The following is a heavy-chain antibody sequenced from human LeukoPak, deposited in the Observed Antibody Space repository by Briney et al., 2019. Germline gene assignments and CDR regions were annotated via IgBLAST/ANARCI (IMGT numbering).Heavy chain of an antibody. V-gene: IGHV3-53*01. J-gene: IGHJ4*02. CDR2: IYSGGAT. D-gene: IGHD3-3*01. Sequence: GRSLRLSCAASGFTVSSNYMRWVRQAPGKGLEWVSVIYSGGATYYTDSVEGRFTISRDNSKNTLYLQMNSLRAEDTAVYYCARGRFWSGYYWYFDYWGQGTLVTVSS. CDR3: ARGRFWSGYYWYFDY. CDR1: GFTVSSNY.